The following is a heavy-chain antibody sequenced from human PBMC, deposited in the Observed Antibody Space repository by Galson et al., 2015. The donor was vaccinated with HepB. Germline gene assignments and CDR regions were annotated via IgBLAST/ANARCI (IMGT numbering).Heavy chain of an antibody. CDR1: GFTFSDYY. D-gene: IGHD2-2*01. J-gene: IGHJ4*02. CDR2: ISSSSSYT. V-gene: IGHV3-11*06. CDR3: ARGMKGSYALFDY. Sequence: SLRLSCAASGFTFSDYYMRWIRQAPGKGLEWVSYISSSSSYTNYADSVKGRFTISRDNAKNSLYLQMNSLRAEDTAVYYCARGMKGSYALFDYWGQGTLVTVSS.